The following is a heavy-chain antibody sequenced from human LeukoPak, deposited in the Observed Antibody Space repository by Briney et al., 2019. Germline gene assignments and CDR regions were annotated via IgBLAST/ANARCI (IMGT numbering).Heavy chain of an antibody. CDR1: GFTFSSYA. Sequence: GGSLRLSCAASGFTFSSYAMSWVRQAPGKGLEWVSAISGSGGSTYYADPVKGRFTISRDNSKNTLYLQMNSLRAEDTAVYYCAKNRWYYDILTGSPVGAFDIWGQGTMVTVSS. J-gene: IGHJ3*02. CDR3: AKNRWYYDILTGSPVGAFDI. CDR2: ISGSGGST. V-gene: IGHV3-23*01. D-gene: IGHD3-9*01.